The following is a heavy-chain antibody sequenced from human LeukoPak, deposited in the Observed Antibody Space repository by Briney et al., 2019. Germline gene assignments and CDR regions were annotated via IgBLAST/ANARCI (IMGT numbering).Heavy chain of an antibody. J-gene: IGHJ4*02. Sequence: SETLSLTCTISGGSISSYYWSWIRQPAGKGLEWIGHIYTSGSTNYNPSLKSRVTMSVDTSKNQFSLKLSSVTAADTAVYYCARSMYGYSYFDYWGQGTLVTVSS. D-gene: IGHD4-17*01. CDR1: GGSISSYY. V-gene: IGHV4-4*07. CDR3: ARSMYGYSYFDY. CDR2: IYTSGST.